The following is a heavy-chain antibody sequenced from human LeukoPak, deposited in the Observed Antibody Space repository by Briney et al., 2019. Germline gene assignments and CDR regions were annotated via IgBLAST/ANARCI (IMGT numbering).Heavy chain of an antibody. Sequence: ASVKVSCKASGYTFTSYYMHWVRQAPGQGLEWMGRINPNSGGTNYAQKFQGRVTMTRDTSISTAYTELSRLRSDDTAVYYCARDLNAWYQLLFYWGQGTLVTVSS. CDR2: INPNSGGT. CDR3: ARDLNAWYQLLFY. D-gene: IGHD2-2*01. CDR1: GYTFTSYY. V-gene: IGHV1-2*06. J-gene: IGHJ4*02.